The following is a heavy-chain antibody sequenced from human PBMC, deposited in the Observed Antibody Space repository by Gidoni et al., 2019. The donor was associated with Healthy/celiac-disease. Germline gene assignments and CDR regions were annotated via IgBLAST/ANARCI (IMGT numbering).Heavy chain of an antibody. CDR2: ISWNSGSI. D-gene: IGHD5-12*01. CDR1: GFTFDDYA. V-gene: IGHV3-9*01. J-gene: IGHJ4*02. Sequence: EVQLVESGGGLVQPGRSLRLSCAASGFTFDDYAMHWVRQAPGKGLEWVSGISWNSGSIGYAVSVKGRFTISRDNAKNYLYLQMNSLRAEDTALYYYAKARYSGYDFTYYFDYWGQGTLVTVSS. CDR3: AKARYSGYDFTYYFDY.